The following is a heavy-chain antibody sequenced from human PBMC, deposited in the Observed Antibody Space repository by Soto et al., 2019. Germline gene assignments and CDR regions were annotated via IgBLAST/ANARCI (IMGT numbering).Heavy chain of an antibody. J-gene: IGHJ4*02. Sequence: SVKVSCKASGGTFSSYTISWVRQAPGQGLEWMGRIIPILGIANYAQKFQGRVTITADKSTSTAYMELSSLRSEDTAVYYCARSPAPYSTSPFDYWGQGTLVTVSS. V-gene: IGHV1-69*02. D-gene: IGHD6-6*01. CDR3: ARSPAPYSTSPFDY. CDR2: IIPILGIA. CDR1: GGTFSSYT.